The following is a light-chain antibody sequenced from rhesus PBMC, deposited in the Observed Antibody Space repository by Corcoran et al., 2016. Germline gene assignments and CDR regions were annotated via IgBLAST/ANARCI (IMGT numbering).Light chain of an antibody. J-gene: IGKJ3*01. Sequence: DIQMTQSPSSLSASVGDTVTITCRASQSISSWLAWYQQTPGKAPKLLIYKASALESGVPSRFSGSVSGTEFTLTISSLQSEDFATYYCQQYSSSPSFTFGPGTKLDIK. CDR2: KAS. CDR3: QQYSSSPSFT. V-gene: IGKV1-22*01. CDR1: QSISSW.